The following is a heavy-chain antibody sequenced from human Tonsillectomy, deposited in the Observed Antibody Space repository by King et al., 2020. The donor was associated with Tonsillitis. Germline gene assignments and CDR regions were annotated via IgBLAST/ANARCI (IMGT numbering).Heavy chain of an antibody. D-gene: IGHD5/OR15-5a*01. Sequence: EVQLVESGGGLVQPGGSLRLSCAASGFTVSSNCMNWVRQAPGKGLEWVSVIYRGGSTDYADSLRGRFTISRDNSKNTLYLQMNGLRAEDTAVYYCARDLYPSGAFDIWGQGTMVSVSS. CDR2: IYRGGST. CDR1: GFTVSSNC. J-gene: IGHJ3*02. V-gene: IGHV3-66*01. CDR3: ARDLYPSGAFDI.